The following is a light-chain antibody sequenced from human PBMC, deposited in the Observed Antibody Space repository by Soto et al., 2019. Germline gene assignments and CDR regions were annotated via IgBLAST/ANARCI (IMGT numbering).Light chain of an antibody. CDR3: GAWDNSLISAL. CDR2: DNS. CDR1: ASNIGNNY. Sequence: QSVLTQPPSVSAAPGQKVTISCSGSASNIGNNYVFWYQQLPGTAPKLLIYDNSKRPSGIPDRFSGSKSGTSATLDITGLQTGDEADYYCGAWDNSLISALFGGGTQLTVL. J-gene: IGLJ7*01. V-gene: IGLV1-51*01.